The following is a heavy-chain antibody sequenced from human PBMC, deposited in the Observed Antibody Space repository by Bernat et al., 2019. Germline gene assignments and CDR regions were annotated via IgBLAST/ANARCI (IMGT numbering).Heavy chain of an antibody. Sequence: QVQLQQWGAGLLKPSETLSLTCAVYGGSFSGYYWSWIRQHPGKGLEWIGYIYYSGSTYYNPSLKSRVTISVDTSKNQFSLKLSSVTAADTAVYYCARASSGHYYDSSGYYLHYWGQGTLVTVSS. V-gene: IGHV4-34*01. J-gene: IGHJ4*02. CDR1: GGSFSGYY. CDR3: ARASSGHYYDSSGYYLHY. D-gene: IGHD3-22*01. CDR2: IYYSGST.